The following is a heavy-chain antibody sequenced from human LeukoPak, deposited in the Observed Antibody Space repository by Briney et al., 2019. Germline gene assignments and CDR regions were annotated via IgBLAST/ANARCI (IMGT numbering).Heavy chain of an antibody. D-gene: IGHD2-15*01. CDR1: GYSFTSYW. CDR3: ARQLGYCSGGSCHSQDLDY. CDR2: IYPGDSDT. Sequence: GESLKISCKGSGYSFTSYWIGRVRQMPGKGLEWMGIIYPGDSDTRYSPSFQGQVTISADKSISTAYLQWSSLKASDTAMYYCARQLGYCSGGSCHSQDLDYWGQGTLVTVSS. V-gene: IGHV5-51*01. J-gene: IGHJ4*02.